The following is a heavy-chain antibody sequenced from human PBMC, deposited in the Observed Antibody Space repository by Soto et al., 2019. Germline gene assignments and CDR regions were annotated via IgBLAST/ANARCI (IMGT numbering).Heavy chain of an antibody. CDR3: ARVDLYSRSWNYYYYMDV. V-gene: IGHV1-18*01. CDR2: ISAYNGNT. Sequence: APVKGSCRASGYTFTSYCISWVRQAPGQGLEWMGWISAYNGNTNYAQKLQGRVTMTTDTSTSTAYMELRSLRSDDTAVYYCARVDLYSRSWNYYYYMDVWGKGTTVTV. J-gene: IGHJ6*03. CDR1: GYTFTSYC. D-gene: IGHD6-13*01.